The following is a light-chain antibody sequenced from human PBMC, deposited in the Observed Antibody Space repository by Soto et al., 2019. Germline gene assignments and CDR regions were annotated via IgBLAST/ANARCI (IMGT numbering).Light chain of an antibody. Sequence: QSALTQPPSASGSPGQSVAISCTGTSSDIGGYKYVSWYQIHPGKAPKLMIYEVNKRPSGVPDRFSGSKSGNTASLIVSGLQAEDEADYYCSSYAGSNMGVFGGGTKLTVL. CDR3: SSYAGSNMGV. CDR1: SSDIGGYKY. CDR2: EVN. V-gene: IGLV2-8*01. J-gene: IGLJ2*01.